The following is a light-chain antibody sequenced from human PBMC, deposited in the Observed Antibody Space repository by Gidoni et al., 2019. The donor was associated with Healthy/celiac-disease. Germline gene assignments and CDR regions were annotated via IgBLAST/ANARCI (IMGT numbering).Light chain of an antibody. Sequence: EIVMTQSPATLSVSPGERATLSCRASQSVSSNLAWYQQKPGQAPRLLIYGASTRATGIPARFSGSGSGTEFTLTISSLQSEDFAVYYCQQSGTFGQXTKLEIK. CDR2: GAS. CDR1: QSVSSN. J-gene: IGKJ2*01. V-gene: IGKV3-15*01. CDR3: QQSGT.